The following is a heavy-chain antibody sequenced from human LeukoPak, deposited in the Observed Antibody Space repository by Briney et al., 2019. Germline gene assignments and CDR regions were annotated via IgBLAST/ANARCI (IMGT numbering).Heavy chain of an antibody. V-gene: IGHV4-59*01. J-gene: IGHJ3*02. Sequence: SETLSLACTVSGGYISDYYWGWIRQPPGKGLEWIGYVSYTGNTNSNPSLKSRVTFSVDTSKNLFSLKLDSVTAADTAVYYCARDNWKDAGDAFDMWGQGTVVTVSS. D-gene: IGHD1-1*01. CDR1: GGYISDYY. CDR2: VSYTGNT. CDR3: ARDNWKDAGDAFDM.